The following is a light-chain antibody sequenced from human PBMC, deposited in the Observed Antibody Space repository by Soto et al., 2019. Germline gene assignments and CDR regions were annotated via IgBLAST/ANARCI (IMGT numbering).Light chain of an antibody. CDR2: AAS. J-gene: IGKJ1*01. CDR1: QGISSY. V-gene: IGKV1D-8*01. CDR3: QQYDSFSPT. Sequence: VIWMTQSPSLLSASTGDRVTISCRMSQGISSYLAWYQQKPWKAPELLIYAASTLQSGVPARFSRSGSSGDFNLTISCGKSGDFAPYSYQQYDSFSPTFGKETKVEIK.